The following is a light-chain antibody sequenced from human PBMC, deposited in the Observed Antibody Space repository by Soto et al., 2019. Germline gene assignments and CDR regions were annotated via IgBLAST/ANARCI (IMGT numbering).Light chain of an antibody. J-gene: IGKJ1*01. CDR1: QSVSSN. Sequence: ETVLTQSPGTLSLSPGERATLSCRASQSVSSNLAWYQQKPGQAPRLLIYGASTRATGIPARFSGSGSGTEFTLTISSLQSEDFAVYYCQQYNNWPPTTFGQGTKVDIK. CDR2: GAS. V-gene: IGKV3-15*01. CDR3: QQYNNWPPTT.